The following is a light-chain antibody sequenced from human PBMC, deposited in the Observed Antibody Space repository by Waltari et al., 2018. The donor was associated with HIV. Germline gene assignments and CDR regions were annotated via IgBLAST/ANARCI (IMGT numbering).Light chain of an antibody. V-gene: IGLV1-44*01. CDR2: NNN. J-gene: IGLJ2*01. CDR3: AAWDDSLNGVV. Sequence: QSVLTQPPSASGTPGQRVTISCSGSSSNIGSNTVSWYRQLPGTAPKLLMYNNNQRPSGVPDRFSGSTPGTSASLAISGLQSEDEANYYCAAWDDSLNGVVFCGGTKLTVL. CDR1: SSNIGSNT.